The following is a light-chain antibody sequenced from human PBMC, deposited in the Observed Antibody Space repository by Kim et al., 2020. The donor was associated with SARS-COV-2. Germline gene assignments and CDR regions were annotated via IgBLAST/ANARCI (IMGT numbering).Light chain of an antibody. J-gene: IGLJ3*02. CDR1: RSNIGNNA. Sequence: QRVTISCSGSRSNIGNNAVNWYQQLPRKAPKLLIYYDDLLPSGVSDRFSGSKSGTSASLAISGLQSEDEADYYCAAWDDSLNGWVFGGGTKVTVL. CDR2: YDD. CDR3: AAWDDSLNGWV. V-gene: IGLV1-36*01.